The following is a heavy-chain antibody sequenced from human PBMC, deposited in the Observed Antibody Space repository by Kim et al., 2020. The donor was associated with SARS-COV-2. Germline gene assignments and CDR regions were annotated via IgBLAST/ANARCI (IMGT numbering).Heavy chain of an antibody. CDR1: GFTFSSHA. Sequence: GGSLRLSCAASGFTFSSHAMHWVRQAPGKGLEWVAVISYDGSNKYYADSVKGRFTISRDNSKNTLYLQMNSLRAEDTAVYYCARDPVVLWFGELQHYYYGMDVWGQGTTVTVSS. V-gene: IGHV3-30*04. CDR3: ARDPVVLWFGELQHYYYGMDV. CDR2: ISYDGSNK. J-gene: IGHJ6*02. D-gene: IGHD3-10*01.